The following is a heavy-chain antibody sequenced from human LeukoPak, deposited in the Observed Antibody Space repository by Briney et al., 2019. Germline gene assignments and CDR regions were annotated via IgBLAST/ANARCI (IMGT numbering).Heavy chain of an antibody. V-gene: IGHV3-23*01. CDR2: ISGSGHNT. CDR1: GFTFSSYA. J-gene: IGHJ4*02. Sequence: GGSLRLSCAASGFTFSSYAMTWVRQAPGKGLEWVSAISGSGHNTYYADSVKGRFTISRDNSKNTVYLQMNSLRAEDAALYYCAKWREGTMVYFDYWGQGTLVTVSS. CDR3: AKWREGTMVYFDY. D-gene: IGHD3-10*01.